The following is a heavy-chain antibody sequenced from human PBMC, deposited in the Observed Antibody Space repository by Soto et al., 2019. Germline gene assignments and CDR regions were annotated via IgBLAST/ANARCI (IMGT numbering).Heavy chain of an antibody. CDR1: GFTFSSYA. CDR2: ISGSGGST. V-gene: IGHV3-23*01. J-gene: IGHJ4*02. Sequence: GGSLRLSCAASGFTFSSYAMSWVRQAPGKGLEWVSAISGSGGSTYYADSVKGRFTISRDNSKNTLYLQMNSLRAEDTAVYYCAKTVAGVITNILGIGYWGQGTLVTVSS. CDR3: AKTVAGVITNILGIGY. D-gene: IGHD3-22*01.